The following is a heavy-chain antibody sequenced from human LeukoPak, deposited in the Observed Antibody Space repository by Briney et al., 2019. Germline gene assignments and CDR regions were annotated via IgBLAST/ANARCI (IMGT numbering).Heavy chain of an antibody. J-gene: IGHJ4*02. D-gene: IGHD3-10*01. V-gene: IGHV3-30*19. CDR2: IWYDGSNK. CDR3: ARTMVRGTVVPDY. Sequence: GGSLRLSCAASGFTFSSYGMHWVRQAPGKGLEWVAVIWYDGSNKYYADSVKGRFTISRDNSKNTLYLQMNSLRAEDTAVYYCARTMVRGTVVPDYWGQGTLVTVSS. CDR1: GFTFSSYG.